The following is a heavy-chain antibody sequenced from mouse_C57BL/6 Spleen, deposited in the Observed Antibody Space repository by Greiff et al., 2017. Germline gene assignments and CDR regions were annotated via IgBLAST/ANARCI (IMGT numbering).Heavy chain of an antibody. V-gene: IGHV7-3*01. CDR3: ARGTAQAPFAY. CDR1: GFTFTDYY. Sequence: EVKLMESGGGLVQPGGSLSLSCAASGFTFTDYYMSWVRQPPGKALEWLGFIRNKANGYTTEYSASVKGRFTISRDNSQSILYLQMNALRAEDSATYYCARGTAQAPFAYWGQGTLVTVSA. CDR2: IRNKANGYTT. J-gene: IGHJ3*01. D-gene: IGHD3-2*02.